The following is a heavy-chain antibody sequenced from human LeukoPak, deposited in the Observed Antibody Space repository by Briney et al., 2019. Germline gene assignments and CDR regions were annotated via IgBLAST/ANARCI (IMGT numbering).Heavy chain of an antibody. V-gene: IGHV4-59*08. D-gene: IGHD3-22*01. CDR2: VYYSGST. CDR1: GGSISSYY. J-gene: IGHJ4*02. Sequence: SETLSLTCTVSGGSISSYYWSWIRQPPGKGLEWIGYVYYSGSTNYNPSLKSRVTISADTSKNQFSLKLSSVTAADTAVYYCARLLPAYYDNSGYYHDYWGQGTLVTVSS. CDR3: ARLLPAYYDNSGYYHDY.